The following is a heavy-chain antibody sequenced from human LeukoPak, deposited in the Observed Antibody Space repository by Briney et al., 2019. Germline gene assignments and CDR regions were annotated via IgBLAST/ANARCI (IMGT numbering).Heavy chain of an antibody. D-gene: IGHD3-10*01. CDR2: ISGSGGGT. J-gene: IGHJ4*02. CDR1: GFTFSSYA. Sequence: QSGGSLRLSCAASGFTFSSYAMSWVRQAPGKGLEWVSAISGSGGGTYYADSVKGRFTLSRDNSKNTLYVQMNSLRVEDTAVYYCAKALPKMWFGELEGFDHWGQGTLVTVSS. V-gene: IGHV3-23*01. CDR3: AKALPKMWFGELEGFDH.